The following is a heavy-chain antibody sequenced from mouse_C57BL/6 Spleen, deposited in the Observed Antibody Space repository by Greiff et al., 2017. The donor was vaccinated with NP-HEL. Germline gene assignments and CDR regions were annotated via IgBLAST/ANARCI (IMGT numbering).Heavy chain of an antibody. V-gene: IGHV1-55*01. CDR2: IYPGSGST. D-gene: IGHD2-5*01. J-gene: IGHJ3*01. Sequence: QVQLQQPGAELVKPGASVKMSCKASGYTFTSYWITWVKQRPGQGLEWIGDIYPGSGSTNYNEKFKSKATLTVETSSSTAYMQLSSLTSEDSAVYYCAREDYSNYLAYWGQGTLVTVSA. CDR1: GYTFTSYW. CDR3: AREDYSNYLAY.